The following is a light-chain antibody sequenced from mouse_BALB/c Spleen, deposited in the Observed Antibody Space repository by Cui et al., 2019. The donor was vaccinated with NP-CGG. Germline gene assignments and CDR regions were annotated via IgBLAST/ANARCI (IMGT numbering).Light chain of an antibody. V-gene: IGLV1*01. CDR1: TGAVTTSNY. Sequence: QAVVTQESAPTTSPGETVTLTCRSSTGAVTTSNYANWVQEKPDHLFTGLIGGTNNRAPGVPARFSGSLIGDKAARTITGAQTEDEAIYFCALCYSNHWVFGGGTKLTVL. CDR3: ALCYSNHWV. J-gene: IGLJ1*01. CDR2: GTN.